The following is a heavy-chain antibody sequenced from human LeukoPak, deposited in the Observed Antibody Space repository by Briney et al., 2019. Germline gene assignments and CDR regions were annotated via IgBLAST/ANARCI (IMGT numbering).Heavy chain of an antibody. CDR1: GFAFSSYV. CDR2: VSGSGGST. CDR3: ANIAAPYYFDY. D-gene: IGHD6-13*01. J-gene: IGHJ4*02. Sequence: GGSLRLSCAASGFAFSSYVMSWVRQAPGKGLEWVSAVSGSGGSTYYADSVKGRFTISRDNSRNTVYLQMNSLRAEDTALYYCANIAAPYYFDYWGQGTLVTVSS. V-gene: IGHV3-23*01.